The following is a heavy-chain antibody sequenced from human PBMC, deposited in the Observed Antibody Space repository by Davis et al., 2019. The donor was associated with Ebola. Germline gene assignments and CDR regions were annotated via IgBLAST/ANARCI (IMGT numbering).Heavy chain of an antibody. CDR2: IWYDGSNK. CDR3: ARGVYGSGSYPFPWFDP. D-gene: IGHD3-10*01. Sequence: GESLKISCAASGFTFSSYGMHWVRQAPGKGLEWVAVIWYDGSNKYYADSVKGRFTISRDNSKNTLYLQMNSLRAEDTAVYYCARGVYGSGSYPFPWFDPWGQGTLVTVSS. J-gene: IGHJ5*02. V-gene: IGHV3-33*08. CDR1: GFTFSSYG.